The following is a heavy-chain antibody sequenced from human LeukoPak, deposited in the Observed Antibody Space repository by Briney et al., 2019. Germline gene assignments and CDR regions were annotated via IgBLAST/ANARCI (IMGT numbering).Heavy chain of an antibody. CDR3: AREVGGQARPVDY. V-gene: IGHV4-39*02. Sequence: PSETLSLTCTVSYGSVSSSAYYWGWIRQPPGNNLEWIGSIYYTERTSHNPSLKSRVTISVDTSKNQFSLKLSAVSAADTAVYYCAREVGGQARPVDYWGQGLLVTVSS. J-gene: IGHJ4*02. CDR1: YGSVSSSAYY. CDR2: IYYTERT. D-gene: IGHD1-26*01.